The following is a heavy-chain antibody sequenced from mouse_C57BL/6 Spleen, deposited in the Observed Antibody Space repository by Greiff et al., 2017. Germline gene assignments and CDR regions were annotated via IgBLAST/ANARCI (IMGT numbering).Heavy chain of an antibody. CDR2: ISDGGSYT. Sequence: DVQLVESGGGLVKPGGSLKLSCAASGFTFSSYAMSWVRQTPEKRLEWVATISDGGSYTYYPDNVKGRFTISRDNAKNNLYLQMSHLKSEDTAMYYCARDGNDYERTWFAYWGQGTLVTVSA. J-gene: IGHJ3*01. V-gene: IGHV5-4*01. CDR1: GFTFSSYA. D-gene: IGHD2-4*01. CDR3: ARDGNDYERTWFAY.